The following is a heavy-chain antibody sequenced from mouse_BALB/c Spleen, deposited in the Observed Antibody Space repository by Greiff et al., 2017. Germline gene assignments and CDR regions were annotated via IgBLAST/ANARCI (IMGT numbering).Heavy chain of an antibody. CDR3: ARERQGRSLLRLRSYWYFDV. CDR2: IYPYNGGT. V-gene: IGHV1S29*02. D-gene: IGHD1-2*01. CDR1: GYTFTDYN. Sequence: VQLQQSGPELVKPGASVKISCKASGYTFTDYNMHWVKQSHGKSLEWIGYIYPYNGGTGYNQKFKSKATLTVDNSSSTAYMELRSLTSEDSAVYYCARERQGRSLLRLRSYWYFDVWGAGTTVTVSS. J-gene: IGHJ1*01.